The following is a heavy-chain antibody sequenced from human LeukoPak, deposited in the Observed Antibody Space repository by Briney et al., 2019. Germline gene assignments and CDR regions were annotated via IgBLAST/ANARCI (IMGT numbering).Heavy chain of an antibody. CDR3: AGGGRSGRITMVRGVITPLDY. D-gene: IGHD3-10*01. J-gene: IGHJ4*02. CDR1: GASMKYYY. Sequence: SETLSLTCTVSGASMKYYYWTWIRQAAGKGLEFIGRFYSGTINYNPSLKSRVTMSVDTSNNHFSLNLSSVTAADTAVYYCAGGGRSGRITMVRGVITPLDYWGQGTLVTVSS. V-gene: IGHV4-4*07. CDR2: FYSGTI.